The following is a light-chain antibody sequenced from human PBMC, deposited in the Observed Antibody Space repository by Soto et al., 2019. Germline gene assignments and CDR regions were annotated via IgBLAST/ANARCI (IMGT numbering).Light chain of an antibody. CDR1: RNYIGDYYY. Sequence: QSALTQPASVSGSPGQSITISCTGTRNYIGDYYYVSWFQQHPGRAPKLMIYDFTARPSGISNRFSGSMSGNTASLTISGLQAEDEADYYCSSYTSATTYVFGTGTKVTVL. CDR2: DFT. V-gene: IGLV2-14*03. CDR3: SSYTSATTYV. J-gene: IGLJ1*01.